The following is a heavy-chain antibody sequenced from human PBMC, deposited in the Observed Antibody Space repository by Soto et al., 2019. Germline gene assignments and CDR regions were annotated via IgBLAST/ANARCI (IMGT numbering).Heavy chain of an antibody. D-gene: IGHD6-19*01. J-gene: IGHJ4*02. CDR1: GYRFTDFS. CDR2: INDATGHT. Sequence: QVPLVQSGAEVKKPGASVKVSCTTSGYRFTDFSMQWVRQGPEQRLEWVGWINDATGHTEYSQKFQGRVTITTDTSASTGYMELTSLRSEDTGVYYCARDYTSGWRDSEFWGQGTVVTVSS. V-gene: IGHV1-3*01. CDR3: ARDYTSGWRDSEF.